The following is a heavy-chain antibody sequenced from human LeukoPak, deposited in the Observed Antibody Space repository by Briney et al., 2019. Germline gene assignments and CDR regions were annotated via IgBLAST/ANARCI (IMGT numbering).Heavy chain of an antibody. CDR2: ISAYNGNT. V-gene: IGHV1-18*01. D-gene: IGHD3-16*01. CDR3: ARERTSVLMMTDLYSRRYRAFDI. CDR1: GYTFTSYG. Sequence: GASVKVSCKASGYTFTSYGISWVRQAPGQGLEWMGYISAYNGNTNYAQKLQGRVTMTTDTSTSTAYMELRSLRSDDTAVYYCARERTSVLMMTDLYSRRYRAFDIWGQGTMVTVSS. J-gene: IGHJ3*02.